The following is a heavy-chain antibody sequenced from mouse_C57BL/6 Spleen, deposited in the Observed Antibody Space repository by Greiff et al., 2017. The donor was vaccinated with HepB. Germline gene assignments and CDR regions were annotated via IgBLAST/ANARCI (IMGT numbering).Heavy chain of an antibody. D-gene: IGHD2-4*01. CDR1: GYAFSSYW. CDR3: ARLGDYDYFDY. V-gene: IGHV1-80*01. Sequence: VQLQQSGAELVKPGASVKISCKASGYAFSSYWMNWVKQRPGKGLEWIGQIYPGDGDTNYNGKFKGKATLTGDKSSSTAYMQLSSLTSEDSAVYFCARLGDYDYFDYWGQGTTLTVSS. CDR2: IYPGDGDT. J-gene: IGHJ2*01.